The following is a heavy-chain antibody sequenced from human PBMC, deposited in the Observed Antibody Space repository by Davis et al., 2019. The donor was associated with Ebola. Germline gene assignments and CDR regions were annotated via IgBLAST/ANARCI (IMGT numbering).Heavy chain of an antibody. CDR2: IWYDESHK. J-gene: IGHJ5*01. Sequence: PGGSLRLSCAVSGFTFSSFGMHWVRQAPGKGLEWVAVIWYDESHKFYADSVKGRFTISRDSSENTVYLQMNSLRVEDTAVYYCARDSGWSGVVSWGQGTLVTVSS. CDR3: ARDSGWSGVVS. V-gene: IGHV3-33*01. D-gene: IGHD6-19*01. CDR1: GFTFSSFG.